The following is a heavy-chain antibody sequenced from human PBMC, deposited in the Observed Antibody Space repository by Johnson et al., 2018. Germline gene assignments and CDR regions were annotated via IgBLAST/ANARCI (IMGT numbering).Heavy chain of an antibody. J-gene: IGHJ6*03. Sequence: QVQLQESGPGLVKPSETLSLICTVSGNSFSHYFWTWIRQPPGKGLELIGHIYNSGSTHYYPSLKSRVTISLDAAKNPFSLRLSSVTAADTAVYFCARVKQLVYFDDFHYYIDVWGKGTTVTVFS. V-gene: IGHV4-59*08. D-gene: IGHD6-13*01. CDR3: ARVKQLVYFDDFHYYIDV. CDR2: IYNSGST. CDR1: GNSFSHYF.